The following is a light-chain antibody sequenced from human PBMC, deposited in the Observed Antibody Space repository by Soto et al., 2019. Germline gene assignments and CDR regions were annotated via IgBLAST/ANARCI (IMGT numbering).Light chain of an antibody. CDR3: QQYGSSRALT. CDR1: HSVRSN. CDR2: GAS. V-gene: IGKV3-20*01. Sequence: EIVMTQSPATLSVSPGERATLSCRASHSVRSNLAWYQQKPGQAPRLLIYGASSRATGIPDRFSGSGSGTDFTLTISRLEPEDFAVYYCQQYGSSRALTFGGGTKVDIK. J-gene: IGKJ4*01.